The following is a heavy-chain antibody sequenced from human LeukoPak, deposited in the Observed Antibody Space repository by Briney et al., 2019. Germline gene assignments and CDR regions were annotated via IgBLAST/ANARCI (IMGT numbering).Heavy chain of an antibody. D-gene: IGHD3-22*01. CDR2: IYYSGST. CDR1: GASISPHY. Sequence: SETLSLTCTVSGASISPHYWSWIRQPPGKGLEWIGYIYYSGSTNYNPSLKSRLTISVDTSKNQFSLKLSSVTAADTAVYYCARHIVYYDSSGYHGYFDYWGQGTLVTVSS. CDR3: ARHIVYYDSSGYHGYFDY. J-gene: IGHJ4*02. V-gene: IGHV4-59*08.